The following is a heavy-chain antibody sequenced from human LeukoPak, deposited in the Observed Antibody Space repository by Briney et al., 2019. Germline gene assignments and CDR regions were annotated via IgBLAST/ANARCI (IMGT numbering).Heavy chain of an antibody. D-gene: IGHD6-19*01. Sequence: GRSLRLSCAASGFTFDDYAMHWVRQAPGKGLEWVSGISWNSGSIGYADSVKGRFTISRDNAKNSLYLQMNSLRAEDTAVYYCARGQYSSGWYYFDYWGQGTLVTVSS. J-gene: IGHJ4*02. CDR3: ARGQYSSGWYYFDY. V-gene: IGHV3-9*01. CDR2: ISWNSGSI. CDR1: GFTFDDYA.